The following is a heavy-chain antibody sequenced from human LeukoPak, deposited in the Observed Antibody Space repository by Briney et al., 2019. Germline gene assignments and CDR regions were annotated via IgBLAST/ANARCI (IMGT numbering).Heavy chain of an antibody. CDR2: INPNGGSA. D-gene: IGHD3-22*01. J-gene: IGHJ4*02. Sequence: ASVKVSCKASGYTFPNYHIHWVRQAPGQGLEWLGIINPNGGSASYAQRFQGRVTMTRDTSTTTVYMELTSLRSEDTAVYYCARDYYYDSSGYYTYYFDYWGQETQVTVSS. V-gene: IGHV1-46*01. CDR1: GYTFPNYH. CDR3: ARDYYYDSSGYYTYYFDY.